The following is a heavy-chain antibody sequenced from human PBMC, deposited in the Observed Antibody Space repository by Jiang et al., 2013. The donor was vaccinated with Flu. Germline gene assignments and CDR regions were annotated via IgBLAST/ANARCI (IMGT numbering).Heavy chain of an antibody. V-gene: IGHV1-8*01. CDR3: ARGALGADRQGG. CDR1: TSYD. D-gene: IGHD1-26*01. J-gene: IGHJ3*01. Sequence: TSYDINWVRQATGQGLEWMGWMNPNSGNTGYAQKFQGRVTMTRNTSISTAYMELSSLRSEDTAVYYCARGALGADRQGGWGQGTMVTVSS. CDR2: MNPNSGNT.